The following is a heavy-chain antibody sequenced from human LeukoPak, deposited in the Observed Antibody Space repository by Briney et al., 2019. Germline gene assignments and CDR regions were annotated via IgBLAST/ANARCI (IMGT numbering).Heavy chain of an antibody. V-gene: IGHV4-34*01. CDR3: ARGLAAAGVGWFDP. Sequence: SETLSLTCAVYGGSFSGYYWSWIRQPPGKGLEWIGEINHSGSTNYNPSLKSRVTISVDTSKNQFSLKLSSVTAADTAVYYCARGLAAAGVGWFDPWGQGTLVTVSS. CDR1: GGSFSGYY. CDR2: INHSGST. D-gene: IGHD6-13*01. J-gene: IGHJ5*02.